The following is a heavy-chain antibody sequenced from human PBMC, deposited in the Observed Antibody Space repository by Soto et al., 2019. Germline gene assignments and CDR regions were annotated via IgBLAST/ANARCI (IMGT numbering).Heavy chain of an antibody. Sequence: QPSETLSLTCAVSGGSISSGHYPWTWIRQPPGKGLEWLSSITNTGFTTHYADSVKGRFTISRENSRNTLHLQMNNLRVDDTAVYYCAKGFDYGDTKHIDRWGQGTLVTVSS. D-gene: IGHD4-17*01. J-gene: IGHJ5*02. CDR2: ITNTGFTT. CDR1: GGSISSGHYP. V-gene: IGHV3-23*01. CDR3: AKGFDYGDTKHIDR.